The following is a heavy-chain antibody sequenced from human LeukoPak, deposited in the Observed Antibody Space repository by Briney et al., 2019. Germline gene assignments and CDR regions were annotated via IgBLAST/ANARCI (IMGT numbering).Heavy chain of an antibody. V-gene: IGHV4-38-2*01. CDR1: GYPISSGYY. CDR2: IYHSGST. D-gene: IGHD2-15*01. CDR3: ASYCSGGSCYNYHAFDI. Sequence: PSETLSLTCAVSGYPISSGYYWGWIRQPPGKGLEWIGSIYHSGSTYYNPSLKSRVTISVDTSKNQFSLKLSSVTAADTAVYYCASYCSGGSCYNYHAFDIWGQGTMVTVSS. J-gene: IGHJ3*02.